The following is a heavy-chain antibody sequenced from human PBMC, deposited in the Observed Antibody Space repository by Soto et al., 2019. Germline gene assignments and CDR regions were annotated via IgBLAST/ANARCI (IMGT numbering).Heavy chain of an antibody. Sequence: GASVKVSCKASGYTFTSYGISWVRQAPGQGLEWMGWINSYNGNTNYAQEVQGRVTLTTDTSTSTTYMELRSLRSDDTAVYYCARGPRYCSTTTCFSGVTWFDPWGQGTLVTVSS. CDR3: ARGPRYCSTTTCFSGVTWFDP. CDR2: INSYNGNT. D-gene: IGHD2-2*01. V-gene: IGHV1-18*04. J-gene: IGHJ5*02. CDR1: GYTFTSYG.